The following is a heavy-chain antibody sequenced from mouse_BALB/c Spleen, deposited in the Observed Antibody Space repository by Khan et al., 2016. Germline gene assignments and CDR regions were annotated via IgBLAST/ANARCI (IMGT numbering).Heavy chain of an antibody. J-gene: IGHJ3*01. D-gene: IGHD3-3*01. V-gene: IGHV14-3*02. CDR2: IDPANVNT. CDR3: SDLGQY. CDR1: GFNIKDTY. Sequence: VQLKESGAELVKPGASVKLSCTASGFNIKDTYIHWVIQRPEQGLEWIGRIDPANVNTKYDPKFQGKATITADTSSNTAYLQLSSLTSEDTAVYYCSDLGQYWGQGTLVTVSA.